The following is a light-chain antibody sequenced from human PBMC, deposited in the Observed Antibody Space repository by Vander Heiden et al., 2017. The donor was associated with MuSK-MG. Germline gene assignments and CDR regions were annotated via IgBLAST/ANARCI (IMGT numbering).Light chain of an antibody. CDR2: AAS. J-gene: IGKJ3*01. Sequence: DIQLTQSPSSLSASGGDRVAITCRASQSIRSYLNWYQQKPGQAPKLLIYAASSLQSGVPSRFSGSGSGTDFTLTISRLQPEDFATYYCQQSDSTPLTFGHGTKVDIK. CDR3: QQSDSTPLT. CDR1: QSIRSY. V-gene: IGKV1-39*01.